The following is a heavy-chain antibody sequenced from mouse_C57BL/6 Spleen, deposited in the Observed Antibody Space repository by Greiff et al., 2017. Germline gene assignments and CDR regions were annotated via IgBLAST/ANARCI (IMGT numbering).Heavy chain of an antibody. J-gene: IGHJ3*01. Sequence: QVQLQQPGAELVKPGASVKMSCKASGYTFTSYWITWVKQRPGQGLEWIGDIYPGSGSTNYNEKFKSKATLTVDTSSSTAYMQLSSLTSEDSAVYYCAISYYGSSAWFAYLGQGTLVIVSA. CDR2: IYPGSGST. CDR1: GYTFTSYW. CDR3: AISYYGSSAWFAY. D-gene: IGHD1-1*01. V-gene: IGHV1-55*01.